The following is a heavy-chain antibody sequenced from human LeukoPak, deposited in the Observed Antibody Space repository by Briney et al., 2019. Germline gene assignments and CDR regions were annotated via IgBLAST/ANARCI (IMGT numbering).Heavy chain of an antibody. CDR3: ARDSYCSRTACLGY. D-gene: IGHD2-2*01. CDR2: ISYDGSNK. CDR1: GFTFSSYA. Sequence: GGSLRLSCAASGFTFSSYAMHWVRQAPGKGLEWVAVISYDGSNKYYADSVKGRFTISRDNSKNTLYLQMNSLRAEDTAVYYCARDSYCSRTACLGYWGQGTLVTVSS. J-gene: IGHJ4*02. V-gene: IGHV3-30-3*01.